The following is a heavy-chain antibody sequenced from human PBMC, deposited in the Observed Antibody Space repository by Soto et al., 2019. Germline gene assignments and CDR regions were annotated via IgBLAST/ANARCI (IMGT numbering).Heavy chain of an antibody. V-gene: IGHV1-18*04. Sequence: ASVKVSCKASGYTFTSYGISWVRQAPGQGLEWMGWISAYNGNTNYAQKLQGRVTMTTDTSTSTVYMELRSLRSDDTAVYYCARASAVLVYVYFDFWGQGTLVTVSS. CDR2: ISAYNGNT. CDR1: GYTFTSYG. CDR3: ARASAVLVYVYFDF. J-gene: IGHJ4*02. D-gene: IGHD2-8*01.